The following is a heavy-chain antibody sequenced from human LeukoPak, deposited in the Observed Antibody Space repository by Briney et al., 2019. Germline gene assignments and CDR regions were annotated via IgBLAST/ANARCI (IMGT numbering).Heavy chain of an antibody. CDR2: INPSGGST. CDR1: GYTFTSYY. D-gene: IGHD3-3*01. V-gene: IGHV1-46*01. J-gene: IGHJ4*02. CDR3: ARGGYYDFWSGYYTFFDY. Sequence: ASVKVSCKASGYTFTSYYMHWVRQAPGQGLEWMGIINPSGGSTSYAQKFQGRVTMTRDASTSTVYMELSSLRSEDTAVYYCARGGYYDFWSGYYTFFDYWGQGTLVTVSS.